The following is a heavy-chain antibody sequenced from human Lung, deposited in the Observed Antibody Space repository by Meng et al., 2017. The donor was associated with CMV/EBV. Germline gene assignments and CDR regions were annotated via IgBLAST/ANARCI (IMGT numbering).Heavy chain of an antibody. D-gene: IGHD3-9*01. Sequence: EXXKIPCAASGFTFSRSAMTWVRQAPGKGLEWVSAMSSSSGSRYYADAVKGRFTISRDNSKNTLYLQMNSVRAEDTAVYFCAKSVPTIWRPMDVWRQGTAVTVSS. V-gene: IGHV3-23*01. J-gene: IGHJ6*02. CDR3: AKSVPTIWRPMDV. CDR2: MSSSSGSR. CDR1: GFTFSRSA.